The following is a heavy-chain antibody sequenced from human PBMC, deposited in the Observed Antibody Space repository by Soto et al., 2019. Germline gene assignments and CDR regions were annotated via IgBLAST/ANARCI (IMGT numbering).Heavy chain of an antibody. Sequence: PGGSLRLSCAASGFTFSDYYMSWIRQAPGKGLEWVSYISSSSSYTNYADSVKGRFTISRDNAKNSLYLQMNSLRAEDTAVYYCATTVSGYSSSWFDPWGQGTLVTVSS. CDR3: ATTVSGYSSSWFDP. CDR1: GFTFSDYY. CDR2: ISSSSSYT. J-gene: IGHJ5*02. D-gene: IGHD6-13*01. V-gene: IGHV3-11*06.